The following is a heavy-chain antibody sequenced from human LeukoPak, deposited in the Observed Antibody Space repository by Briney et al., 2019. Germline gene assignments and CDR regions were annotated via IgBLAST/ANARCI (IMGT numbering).Heavy chain of an antibody. V-gene: IGHV1-69*04. CDR3: AREAAAGAYYYYYYGMDV. D-gene: IGHD6-13*01. CDR2: IVPILGIA. CDR1: GGTVSSYA. J-gene: IGHJ6*02. Sequence: APVKVSCKASGGTVSSYAISWGRQAPGQGLEWRGRIVPILGIANYAKKFQGRVTITEDKSTSTAYMELSSLRSEDTAVYYCAREAAAGAYYYYYYGMDVWGQGTTVTVSS.